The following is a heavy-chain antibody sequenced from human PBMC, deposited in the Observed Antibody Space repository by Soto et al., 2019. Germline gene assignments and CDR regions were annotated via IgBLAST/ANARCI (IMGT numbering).Heavy chain of an antibody. CDR1: GFTFSSYS. J-gene: IGHJ6*02. V-gene: IGHV3-21*01. CDR2: ISSSSSYI. CDR3: ARVGQLEGYYYGMDV. Sequence: GGSLRLSCAASGFTFSSYSMNWVRQAPGKGLEWVSSISSSSSYIYYADSVKGRFTISRDNAKNSLYLQMNSLRAEDTAVYYCARVGQLEGYYYGMDVWGQGTTVTVSS. D-gene: IGHD1-1*01.